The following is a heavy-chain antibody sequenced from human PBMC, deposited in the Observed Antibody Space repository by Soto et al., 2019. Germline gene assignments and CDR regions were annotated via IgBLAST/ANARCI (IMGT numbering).Heavy chain of an antibody. J-gene: IGHJ4*02. D-gene: IGHD3-3*01. CDR3: AGEGALATFGVV. Sequence: SETLSLACTVSGDSIRSYYWTWIRQPPGRGLEWIGHVYYGGSTNYNPSLQSRVTISLDTSKNQFSLRLTSMTAADAAVYYCAGEGALATFGVVWGQGTRVTVSS. CDR2: VYYGGST. CDR1: GDSIRSYY. V-gene: IGHV4-59*01.